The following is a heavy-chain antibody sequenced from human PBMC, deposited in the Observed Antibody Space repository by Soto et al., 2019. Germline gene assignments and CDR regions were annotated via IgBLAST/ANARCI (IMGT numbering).Heavy chain of an antibody. J-gene: IGHJ4*02. CDR2: IIPIFGTA. CDR3: ARKQSYYYDSSGYFQSDY. D-gene: IGHD3-22*01. Sequence: SVKVSCKASGGTFSSYAISWVRQAPGQGLEWMGGIIPIFGTANYAQKFQGRVTITADESTSTAYMELSSLRSEDTAVYYCARKQSYYYDSSGYFQSDYWGQGTLVTVSS. V-gene: IGHV1-69*13. CDR1: GGTFSSYA.